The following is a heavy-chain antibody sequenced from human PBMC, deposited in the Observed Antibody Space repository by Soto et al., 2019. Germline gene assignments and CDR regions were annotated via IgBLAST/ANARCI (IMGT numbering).Heavy chain of an antibody. V-gene: IGHV4-31*03. CDR2: IYYSGST. D-gene: IGHD3-3*01. CDR1: GGSISSGGYY. J-gene: IGHJ6*02. Sequence: SETLSLTCTVSGGSISSGGYYWSWIRQHPGRGLEWIGYIYYSGSTYYNPSLKSRVTISVDTSKNQFSLKLSSVTAADTAVYYCARERFYDFWSGPPTGGMDVWGQGTTVTVSS. CDR3: ARERFYDFWSGPPTGGMDV.